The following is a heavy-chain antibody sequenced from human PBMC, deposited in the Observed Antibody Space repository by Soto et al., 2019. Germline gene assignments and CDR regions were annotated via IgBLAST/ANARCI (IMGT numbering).Heavy chain of an antibody. V-gene: IGHV4-39*01. CDR3: ARFIVATIGFDY. Sequence: SETLSLTCTVSGGSISSSSYYRGWIRQPPGKGLEWIGSIYYSGSTYYNPSLKSRVTISVDTSKNQFSLKLSSVTAADTVVYYCARFIVATIGFDYWGQGTLVTVSS. J-gene: IGHJ4*02. CDR2: IYYSGST. D-gene: IGHD5-12*01. CDR1: GGSISSSSYY.